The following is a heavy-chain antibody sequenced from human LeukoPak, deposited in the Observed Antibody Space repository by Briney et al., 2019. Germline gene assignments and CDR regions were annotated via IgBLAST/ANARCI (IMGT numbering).Heavy chain of an antibody. J-gene: IGHJ4*02. CDR1: AGSIGSYY. CDR2: IYTSGST. V-gene: IGHV4-4*07. D-gene: IGHD6-19*01. Sequence: SETLSLTCTVAAGSIGSYYWSWIRQPAGKGLEWIGRIYTSGSTNYNPSLKSRVTMSVDTSKNQFSLKLSSVTAADTAVYFCARHSSDYYGPFDYWGQGTLVTVSS. CDR3: ARHSSDYYGPFDY.